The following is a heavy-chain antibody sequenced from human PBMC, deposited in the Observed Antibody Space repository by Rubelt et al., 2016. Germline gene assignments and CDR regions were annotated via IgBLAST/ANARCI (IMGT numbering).Heavy chain of an antibody. D-gene: IGHD1-7*01. Sequence: QVQLQESGPGLVTPSETLSLSCTVSGGSISSGSYWGWIRQPPGEGLEWIGSIYHRGTTYDNVSLRSRLTISVDTSKNQFSRKLTSVTAADTAVYYCARAPGDELGGGWFDPWGQGTLVTVSS. CDR3: ARAPGDELGGGWFDP. J-gene: IGHJ5*02. CDR2: IYHRGTT. V-gene: IGHV4-38-2*02. CDR1: GGSISSGSY.